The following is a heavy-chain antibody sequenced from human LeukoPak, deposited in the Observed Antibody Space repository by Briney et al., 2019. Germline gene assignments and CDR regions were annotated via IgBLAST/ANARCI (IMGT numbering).Heavy chain of an antibody. Sequence: PGGSLRLSCAASGFTFRNYNMNWVRQAPGKGLEWISYISSDSTTIYYADSVKSRFTISRDNSKNTLYLQMNSLRAEDTAVYYCARDHGVLRYFDWLSSLDYWGQGTLVTVSS. J-gene: IGHJ4*02. D-gene: IGHD3-9*01. V-gene: IGHV3-48*01. CDR1: GFTFRNYN. CDR3: ARDHGVLRYFDWLSSLDY. CDR2: ISSDSTTI.